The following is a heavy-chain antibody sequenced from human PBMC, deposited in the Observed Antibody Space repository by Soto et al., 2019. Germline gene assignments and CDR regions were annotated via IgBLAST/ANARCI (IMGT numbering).Heavy chain of an antibody. J-gene: IGHJ4*02. CDR3: ARESDSSGGY. CDR2: IYHSGST. Sequence: QVQLQESGPGLVKPSQTLSLTCTVSGGSISSGGYYWSWIRQHPGKGLEWIGYIYHSGSTYYTPSPKRRVTRSVDPSKNRFSLKLSSVTAADTAVYYCARESDSSGGYWGQGTLVTVSS. V-gene: IGHV4-31*03. D-gene: IGHD3-22*01. CDR1: GGSISSGGYY.